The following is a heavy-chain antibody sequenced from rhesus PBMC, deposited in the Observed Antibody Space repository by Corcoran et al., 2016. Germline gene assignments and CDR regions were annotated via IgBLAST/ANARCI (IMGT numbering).Heavy chain of an antibody. V-gene: IGHV4-169*02. J-gene: IGHJ5-2*02. D-gene: IGHD3-16*01. Sequence: QLQLQESGPGLVKPSETLSVTCAVSGGSISSSYWSWIRQAPGKGVEWIGYIYGSVSTPNYNPSLKRRVTPSLHPSKTQFSLKLSSGAAADTAVYYCARDSGSYSITYNSLDVWGRGVLVTVSS. CDR3: ARDSGSYSITYNSLDV. CDR2: IYGSVSTP. CDR1: GGSISSSY.